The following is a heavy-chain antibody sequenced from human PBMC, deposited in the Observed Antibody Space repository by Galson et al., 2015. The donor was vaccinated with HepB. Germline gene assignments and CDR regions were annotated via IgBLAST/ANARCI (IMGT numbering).Heavy chain of an antibody. CDR2: IDPSDSYT. Sequence: QSGAEVKKPGESLRISCKGSGYSFTSYWISWVRQMPGKGLEWMGRIDPSDSYTNYSPSFQGHVTISADKSISTAYLQWSSLKASDTAMYYCARQSYYYDSSGYLDPFDYWGQGTLVTVSS. CDR3: ARQSYYYDSSGYLDPFDY. V-gene: IGHV5-10-1*01. CDR1: GYSFTSYW. J-gene: IGHJ4*02. D-gene: IGHD3-22*01.